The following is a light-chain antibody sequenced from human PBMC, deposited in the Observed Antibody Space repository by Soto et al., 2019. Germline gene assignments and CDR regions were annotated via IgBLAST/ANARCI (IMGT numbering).Light chain of an antibody. Sequence: DIQMTQSPSTLSASVGDSVTITCRASQRISSWLAWYQQKPGKAPKLLIYDASSLESGVPSRFSGSASGTEFTLTISSLQPDDFATYYCQQYTSYPYTFGQGTKLEIK. CDR3: QQYTSYPYT. V-gene: IGKV1-5*01. J-gene: IGKJ2*01. CDR2: DAS. CDR1: QRISSW.